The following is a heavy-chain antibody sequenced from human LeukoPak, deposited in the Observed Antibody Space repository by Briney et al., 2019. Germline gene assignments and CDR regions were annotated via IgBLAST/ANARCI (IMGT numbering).Heavy chain of an antibody. J-gene: IGHJ6*02. V-gene: IGHV3-7*01. CDR2: IKKDGSEK. CDR1: GFTFSTYW. D-gene: IGHD2-15*01. CDR3: ARGKLLRNYYYGMDV. Sequence: GGSLRLSCAASGFTFSTYWMSWVRQAPGKGLEWVANIKKDGSEKYYMDSVKGRFTISRDNAENSLYLQMNSLRAEDTAVYYCARGKLLRNYYYGMDVWGQGTTVTVSS.